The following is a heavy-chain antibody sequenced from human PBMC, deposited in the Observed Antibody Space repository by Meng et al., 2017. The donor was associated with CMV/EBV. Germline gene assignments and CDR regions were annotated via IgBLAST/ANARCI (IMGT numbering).Heavy chain of an antibody. CDR2: ISGSGGST. J-gene: IGHJ3*02. CDR3: AKTSGANLIGAFDI. V-gene: IGHV3-23*01. D-gene: IGHD4/OR15-4a*01. Sequence: GESLKISCAASGFTFSSYAMSWVRQAPGKGLEWVSAISGSGGSTYYADSVKGRFTISRDNSKNTLYLQMNSPRAEDTAVYYCAKTSGANLIGAFDIWGQGTMVTVSS. CDR1: GFTFSSYA.